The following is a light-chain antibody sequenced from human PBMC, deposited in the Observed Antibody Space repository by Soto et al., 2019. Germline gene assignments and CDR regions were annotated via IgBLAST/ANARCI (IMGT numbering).Light chain of an antibody. J-gene: IGLJ3*02. Sequence: QSALTQPRSVSGSPGQSVTLSCTGTSSDVGAYNFVSWYQQHPGKAPKVMIYDVRYRPSGVPARFSGSKSGNTASLTISGLQAEDEADYFCCSYAGDYNWVFGGGTKLTVL. CDR1: SSDVGAYNF. V-gene: IGLV2-11*01. CDR2: DVR. CDR3: CSYAGDYNWV.